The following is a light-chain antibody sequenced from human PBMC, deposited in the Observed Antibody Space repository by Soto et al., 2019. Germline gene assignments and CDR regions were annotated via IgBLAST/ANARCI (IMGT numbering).Light chain of an antibody. CDR2: AAS. CDR3: QQANSFPLT. J-gene: IGKJ4*01. V-gene: IGKV1-12*01. Sequence: DIQMTQSPSSVSASVGDRVTITCRASQGISSWLARYQQKPGKAPKLLIYAASRLQSGVPSRFSGSGSGTDFTLTISSLQPEDFATYYCQQANSFPLTFGGGTKVEIK. CDR1: QGISSW.